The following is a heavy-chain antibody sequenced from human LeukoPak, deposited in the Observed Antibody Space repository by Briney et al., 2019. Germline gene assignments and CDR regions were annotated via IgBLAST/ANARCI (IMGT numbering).Heavy chain of an antibody. Sequence: SETLSLTCTVSGGSISSYYWSWIRQPPGKGLEWIGYIHYSGSTNYNPSLKSRVTISVDTSKNQFSLKLSSVTAADTAVYYCARLSYGDYEDNWGQGTLVTVSS. CDR3: ARLSYGDYEDN. CDR2: IHYSGST. J-gene: IGHJ4*02. CDR1: GGSISSYY. V-gene: IGHV4-59*08. D-gene: IGHD4-17*01.